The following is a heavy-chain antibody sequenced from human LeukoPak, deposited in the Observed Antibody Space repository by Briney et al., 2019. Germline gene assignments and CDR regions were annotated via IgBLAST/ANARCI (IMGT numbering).Heavy chain of an antibody. D-gene: IGHD4-23*01. V-gene: IGHV4-38-2*01. J-gene: IGHJ4*02. CDR1: GYSISSGYY. CDR3: ARHGNVEFAHVAFDY. Sequence: PSETLSLSCAVSGYSISSGYYWGWIRQPPGKGLEWIGSIYHSGSTYYNPSLKSRVTISVDTSKNQFSLKLSSVTAADTAVYYCARHGNVEFAHVAFDYWGQGTLVTVSS. CDR2: IYHSGST.